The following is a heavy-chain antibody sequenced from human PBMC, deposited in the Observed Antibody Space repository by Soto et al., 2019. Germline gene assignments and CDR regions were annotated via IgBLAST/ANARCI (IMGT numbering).Heavy chain of an antibody. CDR1: GDSISSNNNY. CDR3: ASGRGYSYGLDP. V-gene: IGHV4-30-4*01. J-gene: IGHJ5*02. Sequence: QVQLQESGPGLVKPSQTLSLTCTVSGDSISSNNNYWSWIRQPPGEGLEWIGFISYSGTTSYSPSLQRRVAVSRDTSKNQFSLSLSSVTAADTAVYSCASGRGYSYGLDPWGQGTLVTVSS. D-gene: IGHD5-18*01. CDR2: ISYSGTT.